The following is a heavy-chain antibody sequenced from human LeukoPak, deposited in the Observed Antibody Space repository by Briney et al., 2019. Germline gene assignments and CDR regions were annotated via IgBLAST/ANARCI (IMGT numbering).Heavy chain of an antibody. CDR2: IYYSGST. Sequence: SETLSLTCAASGDSISNYYWSWIRQPPGKGLEWIGYIYYSGSTNYNPSLKSRVTISVDTSKNQFSLKLTSVTAADTAVYYCARVGGPIDYWGQGTLVTVS. CDR3: ARVGGPIDY. CDR1: GDSISNYY. V-gene: IGHV4-59*01. J-gene: IGHJ4*02.